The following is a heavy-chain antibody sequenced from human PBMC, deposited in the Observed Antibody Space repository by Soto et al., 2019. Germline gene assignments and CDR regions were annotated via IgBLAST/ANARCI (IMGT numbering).Heavy chain of an antibody. V-gene: IGHV3-21*01. CDR3: ARDLTTVAPDAFDL. CDR1: GFTFSSYS. Sequence: EVQLVESGGGLVKPGGSLRLSCAASGFTFSSYSMNWVRQAPGKGLEWVSSISSSSSYIYYADSVKGRFTISRDNAKNSLYLQMNSLRAEDTAVYYCARDLTTVAPDAFDLWGQGTMVTVSS. CDR2: ISSSSSYI. D-gene: IGHD4-17*01. J-gene: IGHJ3*01.